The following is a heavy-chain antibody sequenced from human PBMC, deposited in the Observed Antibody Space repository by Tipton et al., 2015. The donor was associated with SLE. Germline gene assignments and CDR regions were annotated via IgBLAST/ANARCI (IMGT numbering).Heavy chain of an antibody. D-gene: IGHD3-10*01. J-gene: IGHJ3*02. V-gene: IGHV3-7*01. CDR1: GFNFTKYR. Sequence: GSLRLSCVGSGFNFTKYRMSWIRQAPGKGLQWVAHIKEDGVEQFYADSVKGRLTISRDNAKSSLFLQMNSLRAEDTAVYSCARDRSYDDAYDIWGQGTMVTVSS. CDR3: ARDRSYDDAYDI. CDR2: IKEDGVEQ.